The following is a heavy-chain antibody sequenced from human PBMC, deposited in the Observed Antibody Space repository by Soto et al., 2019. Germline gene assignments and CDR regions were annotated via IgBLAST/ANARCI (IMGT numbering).Heavy chain of an antibody. CDR2: IYYSGST. D-gene: IGHD3-3*01. CDR3: ARWWSGSRQGFDP. V-gene: IGHV4-31*03. Sequence: QVQLQESGPGLVKPSQTLSLTCTVSGGSISSGDYYWSWIRQHPGKGVEWIGYIYYSGSTYYNPSLKSRVTISVDTSKNQFSLKLSSVTAADTAVYYCARWWSGSRQGFDPWGQGTLVTVSS. J-gene: IGHJ5*02. CDR1: GGSISSGDYY.